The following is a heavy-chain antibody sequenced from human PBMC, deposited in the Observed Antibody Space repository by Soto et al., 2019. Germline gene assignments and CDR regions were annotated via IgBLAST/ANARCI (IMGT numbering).Heavy chain of an antibody. CDR2: MNPNSGNT. CDR1: GYTFTSYD. J-gene: IGHJ4*02. CDR3: ARRTHPDY. V-gene: IGHV1-8*01. Sequence: QVRLVQSGAEVKKPGASVKVSCEASGYTFTSYDINWVRQATGQGLEWMGWMNPNSGNTGYAQEFQGRVTITRNTSRSTAHMELSSLRYEDTAVYYCARRTHPDYGGQGTLVTVSS.